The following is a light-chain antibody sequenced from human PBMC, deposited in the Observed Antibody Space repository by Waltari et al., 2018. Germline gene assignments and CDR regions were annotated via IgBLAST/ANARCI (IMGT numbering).Light chain of an antibody. CDR2: DAS. J-gene: IGKJ4*01. Sequence: DIQMTQSPSSLSASVGDRGTISCQASQDISLYLNWYQQKPGKAPKLLIYDASNLETGVPSRFSGSGSGTDFSLTISSLQPEDSATYYCQQHDNLPPTFGGGTKVEIK. CDR3: QQHDNLPPT. V-gene: IGKV1-33*01. CDR1: QDISLY.